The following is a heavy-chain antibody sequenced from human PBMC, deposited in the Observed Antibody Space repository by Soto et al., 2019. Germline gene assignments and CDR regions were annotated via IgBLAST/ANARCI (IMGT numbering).Heavy chain of an antibody. Sequence: SETLSPTCTVPGGSISSGANYWGWVRQGPGKGLEWIGNIYYSGSAYYNPSLKSRLTMSVDTSKNSFSLKLTSVTAADTAVYYCARVLCSSTTCYFPDRFDPWGQGTLVTVSS. CDR1: GGSISSGANY. D-gene: IGHD2-2*01. CDR3: ARVLCSSTTCYFPDRFDP. V-gene: IGHV4-31*03. J-gene: IGHJ5*02. CDR2: IYYSGSA.